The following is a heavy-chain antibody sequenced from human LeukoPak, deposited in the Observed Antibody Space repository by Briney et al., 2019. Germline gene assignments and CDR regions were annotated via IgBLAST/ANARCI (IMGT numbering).Heavy chain of an antibody. J-gene: IGHJ3*01. V-gene: IGHV4-61*02. D-gene: IGHD4/OR15-4a*01. CDR2: TSITGTT. CDR3: ARDRNLELPGAHLGWDAFDL. CDR1: GASISSATDY. Sequence: SQTLSLTCTVSGASISSATDYWGWVRQPAGKGLEWVGRTSITGTTNYNPSLKTRVSISVDTSKNQFSLRLTSATASDTAIYYCARDRNLELPGAHLGWDAFDLWGPGTTVIVSS.